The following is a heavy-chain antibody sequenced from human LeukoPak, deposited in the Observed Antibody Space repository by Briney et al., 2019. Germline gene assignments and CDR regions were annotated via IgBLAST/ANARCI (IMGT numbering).Heavy chain of an antibody. J-gene: IGHJ3*02. CDR3: ARADTWLAANAFDI. V-gene: IGHV1-3*01. CDR1: GYTFTSYA. D-gene: IGHD6-25*01. Sequence: GASVKVSCKASGYTFTSYAMHWVRQAPGQRLEWMGWINAGNGNTKYSQKFQGRVTITRNTSISTAYMELSSLRSEDTAVYYCARADTWLAANAFDIWGQGTMVTVSS. CDR2: INAGNGNT.